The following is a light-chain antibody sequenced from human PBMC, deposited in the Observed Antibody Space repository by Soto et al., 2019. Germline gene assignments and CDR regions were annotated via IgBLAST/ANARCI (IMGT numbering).Light chain of an antibody. V-gene: IGLV2-14*03. CDR2: DVS. CDR1: SSDVVCYNY. CDR3: SSYTSTSTTV. Sequence: QSVLTHAASVSGSPGQWISMCRTGTSSDVVCYNYVSWYQHHPGKAPKLMIYDVSNRPSGVSNRFSGYKSGNTAYLTISGLQAEDEADYYCSSYTSTSTTVFGGGTKVTGL. J-gene: IGLJ2*01.